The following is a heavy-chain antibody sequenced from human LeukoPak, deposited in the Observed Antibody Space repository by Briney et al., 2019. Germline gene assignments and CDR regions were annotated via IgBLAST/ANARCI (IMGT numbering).Heavy chain of an antibody. CDR1: GFTFSSYA. CDR2: ISYDGSNK. J-gene: IGHJ6*02. D-gene: IGHD2-15*01. CDR3: ARERVAAYYGMDV. V-gene: IGHV3-30-3*01. Sequence: GRSLRLSCAASGFTFSSYAMHWARHAPAKGLEWVTYISYDGSNKYYADSVKGRFTISRDNSKNTLFLQMNSLRAEDTAVYYCARERVAAYYGMDVWGQGTTVTVSS.